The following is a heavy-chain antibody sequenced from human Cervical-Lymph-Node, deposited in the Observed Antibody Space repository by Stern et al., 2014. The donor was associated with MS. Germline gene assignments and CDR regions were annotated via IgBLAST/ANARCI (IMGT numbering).Heavy chain of an antibody. CDR2: ISGGSVSI. CDR3: AKDVTVGATSDAAFDV. CDR1: GFTFNTRA. Sequence: VQLVESGGGLVQPGGSLRLSCVASGFTFNTRAMTWVRQAPGKGLEWVSIISGGSVSIYYADSVKGRFTISRDTSKNTLYLQMNSLRAEDTAVYYCAKDVTVGATSDAAFDVWGQGTMVTVSS. V-gene: IGHV3-23*04. J-gene: IGHJ3*01. D-gene: IGHD1-26*01.